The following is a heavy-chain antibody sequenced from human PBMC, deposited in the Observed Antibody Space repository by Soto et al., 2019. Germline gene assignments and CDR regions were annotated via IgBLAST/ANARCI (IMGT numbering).Heavy chain of an antibody. CDR3: ARVYVSDRPPNGMDV. CDR2: NSADNGNT. J-gene: IGHJ6*02. Sequence: ASVKVSCKASGYTFTSYGINWVRQAPGQGLEWMGWNSADNGNTIYAQKLQGRVTMTADTSTSTAYMELRSLRSDDTAVYYCARVYVSDRPPNGMDVWGQGTTVTVSS. D-gene: IGHD6-6*01. V-gene: IGHV1-18*01. CDR1: GYTFTSYG.